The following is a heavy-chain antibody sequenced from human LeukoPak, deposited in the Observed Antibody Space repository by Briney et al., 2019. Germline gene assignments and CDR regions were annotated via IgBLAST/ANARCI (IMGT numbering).Heavy chain of an antibody. CDR1: GYTFTSYG. V-gene: IGHV1-18*01. Sequence: ASVKVSCKASGYTFTSYGISWVRQAPGQGLEWMGWISAYNGNTNYAQKFQGRVTITADESTSTAYMELSSLRSEDTAVYYCARDRGDIVVVVAARRSSNWFDPWGQGTLVTVSS. CDR3: ARDRGDIVVVVAARRSSNWFDP. CDR2: ISAYNGNT. D-gene: IGHD2-15*01. J-gene: IGHJ5*02.